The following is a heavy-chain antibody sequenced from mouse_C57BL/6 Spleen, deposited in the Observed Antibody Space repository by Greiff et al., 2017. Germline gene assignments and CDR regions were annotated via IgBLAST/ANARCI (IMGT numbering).Heavy chain of an antibody. CDR2: ISYDGSN. CDR1: GYSITSGYY. J-gene: IGHJ4*01. Sequence: EVKVEESGPGLVKPSQSLSLTCSVTGYSITSGYYWNWIRQFPGNKLEWMGYISYDGSNNYNPSLKNRISITRDTSKHQFFLKLNSVTTEDTATYYCAREGYGFYAMDYWGQGTSVTVSS. CDR3: AREGYGFYAMDY. V-gene: IGHV3-6*01. D-gene: IGHD1-1*01.